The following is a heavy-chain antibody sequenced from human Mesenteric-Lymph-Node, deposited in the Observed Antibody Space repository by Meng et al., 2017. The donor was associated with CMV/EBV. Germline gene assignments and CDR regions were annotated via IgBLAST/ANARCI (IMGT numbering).Heavy chain of an antibody. CDR2: INHSGST. CDR1: GGSFSGYY. J-gene: IGHJ4*02. V-gene: IGHV4-34*01. Sequence: QGQLHPVGAGLLKPSETLSVTCAVYGGSFSGYYWNWIRQSPEKGLEWIGEINHSGSTTYNPSFTSRIIISVDTSTNQISLNMSSVTAADTAVYYCARGSSYDILTGYFDYWGQGALVTVSS. CDR3: ARGSSYDILTGYFDY. D-gene: IGHD3-9*01.